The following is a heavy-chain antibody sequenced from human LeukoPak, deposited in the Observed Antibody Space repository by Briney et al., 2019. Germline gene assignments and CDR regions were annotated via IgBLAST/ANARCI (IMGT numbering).Heavy chain of an antibody. D-gene: IGHD2-15*01. V-gene: IGHV3-30*04. CDR1: GFTSSSYA. J-gene: IGHJ4*02. CDR3: ARGARYCSGGSCYPGAFDY. Sequence: GGSLRLSCAASGFTSSSYAMHWVRQAPGKGLEWVAVISYDGSNKYYADSVKGRFTISRDNSKNTLYLQMNSLRAEDTVVYYCARGARYCSGGSCYPGAFDYWGRGTLVTVSS. CDR2: ISYDGSNK.